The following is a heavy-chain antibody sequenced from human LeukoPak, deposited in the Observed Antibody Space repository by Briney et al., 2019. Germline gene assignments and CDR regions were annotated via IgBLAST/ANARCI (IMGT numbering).Heavy chain of an antibody. Sequence: SQTLSLTCAISGDSVSSNSAAWNWIRQSPSRGPEWLGRTFYRSKWYNGYIVSVESRININPDTSKNQFSLQLKSVTPEDTAMYYCAREEESSGWSFDYWGQGILVTVSS. CDR2: TFYRSKWYN. V-gene: IGHV6-1*01. J-gene: IGHJ4*02. D-gene: IGHD6-19*01. CDR1: GDSVSSNSAA. CDR3: AREEESSGWSFDY.